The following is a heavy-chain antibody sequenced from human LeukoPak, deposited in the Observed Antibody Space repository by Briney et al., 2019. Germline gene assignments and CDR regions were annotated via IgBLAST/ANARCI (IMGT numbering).Heavy chain of an antibody. J-gene: IGHJ4*02. D-gene: IGHD5-18*01. Sequence: GGSLRLSCAASGFTFSSYSMNWVRQAPGKGLEWVSSISSSSYIYYADSVKGRFTISRDNAKNSLYLQMNSLRAEDTAVYYCATHSGLYSYGHLVDYWGQGTLVTVSS. CDR1: GFTFSSYS. CDR2: ISSSSYI. V-gene: IGHV3-21*01. CDR3: ATHSGLYSYGHLVDY.